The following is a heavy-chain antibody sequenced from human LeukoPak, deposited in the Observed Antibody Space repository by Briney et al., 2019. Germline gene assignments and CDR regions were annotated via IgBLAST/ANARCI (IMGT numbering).Heavy chain of an antibody. CDR1: GYTFTSYY. CDR2: INPSGGST. V-gene: IGHV1-46*01. Sequence: ASVKVSCKASGYTFTSYYMHWVRQAPGQGLEWMGIINPSGGSTSHTQKFQGRVTMTRDTSTSTVYMELSSLRSEDTAVYYCARDQGWLPFYWGQGTLVTVSS. J-gene: IGHJ4*02. CDR3: ARDQGWLPFY. D-gene: IGHD5-12*01.